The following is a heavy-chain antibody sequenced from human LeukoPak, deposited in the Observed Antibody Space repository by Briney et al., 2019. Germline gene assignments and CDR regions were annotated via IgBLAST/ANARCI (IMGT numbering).Heavy chain of an antibody. D-gene: IGHD4-11*01. J-gene: IGHJ4*02. V-gene: IGHV4-34*01. CDR3: ARGQGTVTTH. CDR1: GGSFSGYY. CDR2: INHSGST. Sequence: SETLSRTCAVYGGSFSGYYWSWIRQPPGKGLEWIGEINHSGSTNYNPSLKSRVTISVDTSKNHFSLNLSSVTAADTAVYYCARGQGTVTTHWGQGTLVTVSS.